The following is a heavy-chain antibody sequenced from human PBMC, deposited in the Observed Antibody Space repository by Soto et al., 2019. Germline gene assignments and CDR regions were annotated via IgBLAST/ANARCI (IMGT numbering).Heavy chain of an antibody. V-gene: IGHV4-4*02. Sequence: NPSETLSLTCAVSGVSFSNPNWWAWVRQAPGKGLEWIGEIDHSGSTNYNPSLNSRVTISLDRSKNQFSLKLSSVAAADTAVYYCARGIFYAFDIWGQGTMVT. D-gene: IGHD3-9*01. CDR3: ARGIFYAFDI. CDR1: GVSFSNPNW. J-gene: IGHJ3*02. CDR2: IDHSGST.